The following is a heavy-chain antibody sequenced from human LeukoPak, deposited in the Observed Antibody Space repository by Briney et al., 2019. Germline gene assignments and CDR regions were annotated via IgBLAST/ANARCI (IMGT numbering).Heavy chain of an antibody. V-gene: IGHV4-59*01. CDR2: IYYSGST. J-gene: IGHJ6*02. Sequence: KPSETLSLTCTVSGGSISNYYWWWIRQPPGKGLEWIGYIYYSGSTNYNPSLKSRVTISVDTSKNQFSLKLSPVTAADTAVYYCARGGYCSGGSCYSLFYYYYGMDVWGQGTTVTVSS. CDR3: ARGGYCSGGSCYSLFYYYYGMDV. D-gene: IGHD2-15*01. CDR1: GGSISNYY.